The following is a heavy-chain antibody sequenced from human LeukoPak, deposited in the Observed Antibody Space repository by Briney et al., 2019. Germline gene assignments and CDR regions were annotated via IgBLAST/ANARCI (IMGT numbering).Heavy chain of an antibody. CDR3: ARTRRYSSGWVVYYYYMDV. CDR1: GGTFSSYA. Sequence: VASVKVSCKASGGTFSSYAISWVRQAPGQGLEWMGGIIRIFGTANYAQKSQGRVTITADKSTSTAYMELSSLRSEDTAVYYCARTRRYSSGWVVYYYYMDVWGKGTTVTVSS. V-gene: IGHV1-69*06. J-gene: IGHJ6*03. CDR2: IIRIFGTA. D-gene: IGHD6-19*01.